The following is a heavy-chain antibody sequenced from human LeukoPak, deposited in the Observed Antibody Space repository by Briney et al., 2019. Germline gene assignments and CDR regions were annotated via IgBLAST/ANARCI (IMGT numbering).Heavy chain of an antibody. V-gene: IGHV3-53*01. D-gene: IGHD4-17*01. CDR1: GFTVSSNY. CDR2: IYSGGST. J-gene: IGHJ4*02. Sequence: GGSLRLSCAASGFTVSSNYMSWVRQAPGKGLEWVSVIYSGGSTYYADSVKGRFTISRDNSKNTLYLQMNSLRAEDTAVYYCAKDLRYGDPFVGGQGTLVTVSS. CDR3: AKDLRYGDPFV.